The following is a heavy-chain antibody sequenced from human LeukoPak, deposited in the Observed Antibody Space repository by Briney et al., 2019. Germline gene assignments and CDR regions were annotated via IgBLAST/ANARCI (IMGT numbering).Heavy chain of an antibody. CDR2: IGPYNGNT. CDR1: GGTFSSYA. Sequence: ASVKVSCKASGGTFSSYAISWMRQAPGQGLEWMGWIGPYNGNTKYAQKLQGRVTMTTDTSTSTAYMELTSLRSDDTAVYYCAREAPVAAGSDAFDIWGQGTMVTVSS. J-gene: IGHJ3*02. V-gene: IGHV1-18*01. D-gene: IGHD6-19*01. CDR3: AREAPVAAGSDAFDI.